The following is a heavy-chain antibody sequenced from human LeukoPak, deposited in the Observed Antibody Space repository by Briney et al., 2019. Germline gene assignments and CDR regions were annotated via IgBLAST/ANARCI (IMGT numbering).Heavy chain of an antibody. CDR1: GGTFSSYA. D-gene: IGHD3-3*01. CDR2: IIPIFGTA. CDR3: AWSAYLGSSYYMDV. Sequence: GASVKVSCKASGGTFSSYAISWVRQAPGQGLEWMGGIIPIFGTANYAQKFQGRVTITADKSMSTAYMELSSLRSEDTAVYYCAWSAYLGSSYYMDVWGKGTTVTVSS. V-gene: IGHV1-69*06. J-gene: IGHJ6*03.